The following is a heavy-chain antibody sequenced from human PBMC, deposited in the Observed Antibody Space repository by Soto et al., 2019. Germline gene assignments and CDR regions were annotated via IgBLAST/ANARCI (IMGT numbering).Heavy chain of an antibody. V-gene: IGHV3-30-3*01. CDR2: ISPAGTNQ. J-gene: IGHJ1*01. CDR1: GFIFSVYA. CDR3: ARENSRISPRLFQH. D-gene: IGHD6-6*01. Sequence: PGGSLRLSCVASGFIFSVYAMHWARQAPGKGLEWVALISPAGTNQYYADSAKGRFTISRDNSKNTLYLQMNSLRPEDTGLYYCARENSRISPRLFQHWGHGTLVTVSS.